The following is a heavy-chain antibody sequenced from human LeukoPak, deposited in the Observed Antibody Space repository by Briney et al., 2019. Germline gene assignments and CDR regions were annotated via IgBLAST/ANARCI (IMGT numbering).Heavy chain of an antibody. CDR2: IYYSGGT. CDR1: GGSISSYY. D-gene: IGHD4-23*01. J-gene: IGHJ4*02. CDR3: ARGGYGGNLDY. V-gene: IGHV4-59*01. Sequence: SETLSLTCTVSGGSISSYYWSWIRQPPGKGLEWIGYIYYSGGTNYNPSLKSRVTISVDTSKNQFSLKLSSVTAADTAVYYCARGGYGGNLDYWGQGTLVTVSS.